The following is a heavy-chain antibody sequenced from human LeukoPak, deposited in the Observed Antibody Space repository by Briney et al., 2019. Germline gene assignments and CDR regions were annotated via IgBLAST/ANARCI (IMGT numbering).Heavy chain of an antibody. J-gene: IGHJ5*02. CDR2: ISWNSGSI. V-gene: IGHV3-9*01. Sequence: PGGSLRLSCAASGFTFDDYAMHWVRQAPGKGLEWVSGISWNSGSIGYADSVKGRFTISRDNAKNSLYLQMNSLRAEDTALYYCAEGASGYVAWFDPWGQGTLVTVSS. CDR3: AEGASGYVAWFDP. CDR1: GFTFDDYA. D-gene: IGHD5-12*01.